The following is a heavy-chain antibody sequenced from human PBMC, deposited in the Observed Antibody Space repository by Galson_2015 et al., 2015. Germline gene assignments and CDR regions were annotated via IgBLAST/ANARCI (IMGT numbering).Heavy chain of an antibody. CDR3: ARKFEQQLPYDY. V-gene: IGHV4-4*02. CDR1: GGSISSSNW. Sequence: SETLSLTCAVSGGSISSSNWWSWVRQPPGKGLEWIGEIYHSGSTNFNPSLKSRVTISVDKSKNQFSLKLSSVTAADTAVYYCARKFEQQLPYDYWGQGTLVTVSS. D-gene: IGHD6-13*01. CDR2: IYHSGST. J-gene: IGHJ4*02.